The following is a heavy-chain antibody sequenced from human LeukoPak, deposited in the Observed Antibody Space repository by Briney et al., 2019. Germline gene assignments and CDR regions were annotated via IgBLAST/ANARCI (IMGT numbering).Heavy chain of an antibody. CDR1: GFTFSSYG. CDR3: AKDGVWELLPDY. V-gene: IGHV3-30*02. Sequence: PGGSLRLSCAASGFTFSSYGMHWVRQAPGKGLEWVAFIRYDGSNKYYADSVKGRFTISRDNSKNTLYLQMNSLRAEDTAVYYCAKDGVWELLPDYWGQGTLVTVSS. J-gene: IGHJ4*02. D-gene: IGHD1-26*01. CDR2: IRYDGSNK.